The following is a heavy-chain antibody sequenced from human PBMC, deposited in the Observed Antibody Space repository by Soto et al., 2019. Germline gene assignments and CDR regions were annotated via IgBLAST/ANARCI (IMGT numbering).Heavy chain of an antibody. Sequence: GESLKISCKGSGYSFTSYWIGWMRQMPGKGLEWMGIIYPGDSDTRYSPSFQGQVTISADKSISTAYLQWSSLKASDTAMYYCARRRRGYCSSTSCRDYYYGMDVWGQGTTVTVSS. D-gene: IGHD2-2*01. CDR3: ARRRRGYCSSTSCRDYYYGMDV. CDR2: IYPGDSDT. CDR1: GYSFTSYW. J-gene: IGHJ6*01. V-gene: IGHV5-51*01.